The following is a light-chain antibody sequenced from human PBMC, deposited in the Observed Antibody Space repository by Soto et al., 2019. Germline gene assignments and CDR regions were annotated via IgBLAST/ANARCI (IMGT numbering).Light chain of an antibody. CDR2: GNS. J-gene: IGLJ2*01. CDR1: SSNIGAGYD. CDR3: QSYDSSLSGPVV. V-gene: IGLV1-40*01. Sequence: QPVLTQPPSVSGAPGHRVTISCTGSSSNIGAGYDVHWYQQLPGTAPKLLIYGNSNRPSGVPDRFSGSKSGTSASLAITGLQAEDEADYYCQSYDSSLSGPVVFGGGTKLTVL.